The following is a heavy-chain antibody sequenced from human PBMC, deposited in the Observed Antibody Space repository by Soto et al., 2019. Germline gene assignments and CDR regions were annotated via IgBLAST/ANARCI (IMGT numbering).Heavy chain of an antibody. Sequence: TCTVSGGSISSSSYFWGWIRQPPGKGLEWIGYIYYSGSTNYNPSLKSRVTISVDTSKNQFSLKLSSVTAADTAVYYCARGDYYDSSGYYPDYWGQGTLVTVSS. CDR3: ARGDYYDSSGYYPDY. CDR1: GGSISSSSYF. CDR2: IYYSGST. D-gene: IGHD3-22*01. J-gene: IGHJ4*02. V-gene: IGHV4-61*05.